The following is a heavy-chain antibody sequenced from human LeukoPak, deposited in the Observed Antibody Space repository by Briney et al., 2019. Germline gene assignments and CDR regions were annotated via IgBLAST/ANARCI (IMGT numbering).Heavy chain of an antibody. CDR2: IYTSGST. CDR1: GGSMKNYY. V-gene: IGHV4-4*07. D-gene: IGHD3-16*02. Sequence: SETLSLTCTVSGGSMKNYYWSWIRQPAGKELEWIGRIYTSGSTNDNPSLKSRVDMSIDMSKNQFSLQMTSVTAADTAVYYCARELYDYVWGSYRFDYWGQGILVTVSS. J-gene: IGHJ4*02. CDR3: ARELYDYVWGSYRFDY.